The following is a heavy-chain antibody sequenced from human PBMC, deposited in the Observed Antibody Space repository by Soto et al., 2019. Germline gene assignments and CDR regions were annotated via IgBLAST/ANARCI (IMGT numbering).Heavy chain of an antibody. D-gene: IGHD2-2*01. CDR1: GFTFSSYA. Sequence: QVQLVESGGGVVQPGRSLRLSCAASGFTFSSYAMHWVRQAPGKGLEWVAVISYDGSNKYYAHSVKGRFTISRDNSKNTLYLQMNSLKAEDTTVYYCARGLVPAAYYYYSMDFSGQGTTVTVSS. CDR2: ISYDGSNK. J-gene: IGHJ6*02. CDR3: ARGLVPAAYYYYSMDF. V-gene: IGHV3-30-3*01.